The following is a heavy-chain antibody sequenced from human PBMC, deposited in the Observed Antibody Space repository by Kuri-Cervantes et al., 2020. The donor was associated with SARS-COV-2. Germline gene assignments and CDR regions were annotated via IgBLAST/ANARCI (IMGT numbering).Heavy chain of an antibody. Sequence: SVKVSCKASGGTFSSYAISWVRQAPGQGLEWMGGIIPIFGTANYAQKFQGRVTITTDESTSTAYMELSSLRSEDTAVYYRASITGTTEWFDPWGQGTLVTVSS. CDR3: ASITGTTEWFDP. V-gene: IGHV1-69*05. D-gene: IGHD1-20*01. CDR1: GGTFSSYA. CDR2: IIPIFGTA. J-gene: IGHJ5*02.